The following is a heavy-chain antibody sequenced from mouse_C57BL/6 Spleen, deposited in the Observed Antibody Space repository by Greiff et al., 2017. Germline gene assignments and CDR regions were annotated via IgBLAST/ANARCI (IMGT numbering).Heavy chain of an antibody. CDR2: IYPGDGDT. CDR3: ARLGYGSSYGYFDV. D-gene: IGHD1-1*01. Sequence: VQLLQSGPELVKPGASVKLSCKASGYAFSSSWMYWVKQRPGKGLEWIGRIYPGDGDTNYNGKFKGKATLAADNSSSTAYMQLSSLTSEDSAVYFCARLGYGSSYGYFDVWGTGTTVTVAS. V-gene: IGHV1-82*01. J-gene: IGHJ1*03. CDR1: GYAFSSSW.